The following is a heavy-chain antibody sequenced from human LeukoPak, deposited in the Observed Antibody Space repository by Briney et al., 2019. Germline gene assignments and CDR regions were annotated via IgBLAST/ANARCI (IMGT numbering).Heavy chain of an antibody. CDR2: IRSKAYGGTT. D-gene: IGHD3-22*01. J-gene: IGHJ4*02. V-gene: IGHV3-49*03. CDR3: TRVTYYDSSGEYYFDH. CDR1: GSNFGDYA. Sequence: PGGSLRLSCTASGSNFGDYATSWFRQAPGKGLEWVGFIRSKAYGGTTDYAATVKGRFTISRDDSKSIAYLQMNSLKTEDTALYYCTRVTYYDSSGEYYFDHWGQGTLVTVSS.